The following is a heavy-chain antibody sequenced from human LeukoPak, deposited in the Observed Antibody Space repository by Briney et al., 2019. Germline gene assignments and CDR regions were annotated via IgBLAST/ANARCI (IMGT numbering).Heavy chain of an antibody. CDR1: GFTFSDYY. CDR3: ARDLGGSHSRCFDY. V-gene: IGHV3-11*01. CDR2: ISSSGNTM. J-gene: IGHJ4*02. D-gene: IGHD1-26*01. Sequence: PGGSLRLSCAASGFTFSDYYMSWIRQAPGKGLEWVSYISSSGNTMFCADFVKGRFTISRDNAKNSLYLQMSSLRAEDTAVYYCARDLGGSHSRCFDYWGQGTLVTVSS.